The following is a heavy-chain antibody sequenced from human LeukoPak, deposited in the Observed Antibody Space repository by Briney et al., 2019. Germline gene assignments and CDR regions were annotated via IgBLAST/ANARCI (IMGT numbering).Heavy chain of an antibody. D-gene: IGHD1-20*01. CDR1: GFTFSSYA. V-gene: IGHV3-74*01. Sequence: GGSLRLSCVVSGFTFSSYAMNWVRQAPGKGLEWVSRIKSDGITITYADSVKGRFTISRDNAKNTLYLQMNSLRAEDTAVYYCLRDLNWSLDQWGQGTLVTVSS. CDR2: IKSDGITI. J-gene: IGHJ4*02. CDR3: LRDLNWSLDQ.